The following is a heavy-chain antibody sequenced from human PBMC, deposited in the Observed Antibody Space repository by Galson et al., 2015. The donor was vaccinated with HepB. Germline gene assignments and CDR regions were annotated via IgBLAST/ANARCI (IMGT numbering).Heavy chain of an antibody. V-gene: IGHV1-46*01. D-gene: IGHD1-14*01. CDR3: ARGNTTSGFDY. CDR1: GYTFTNNN. Sequence: SVKVSCKASGYTFTNNNLHWVRQAPGQGLEWMGVINPSDGTTAYAQYFQARVTMTGDTSTTTVYMEVISLRSEDTAEYYCARGNTTSGFDYWGQGTLVSVSS. J-gene: IGHJ4*02. CDR2: INPSDGTT.